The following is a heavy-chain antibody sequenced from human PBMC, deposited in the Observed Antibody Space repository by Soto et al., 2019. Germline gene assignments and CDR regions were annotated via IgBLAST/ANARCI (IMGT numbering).Heavy chain of an antibody. Sequence: SETLSLTCDVSGDSISTYYWSWIRQPPGKGLEWIGYVYYSGGTLYNPSLESRVTLSIDMSKKQVSLKLNSVIAADTAVYYCARTRMIESWIDYWGQGTLVTVSS. CDR1: GDSISTYY. D-gene: IGHD2-21*01. J-gene: IGHJ4*01. CDR3: ARTRMIESWIDY. CDR2: VYYSGGT. V-gene: IGHV4-59*01.